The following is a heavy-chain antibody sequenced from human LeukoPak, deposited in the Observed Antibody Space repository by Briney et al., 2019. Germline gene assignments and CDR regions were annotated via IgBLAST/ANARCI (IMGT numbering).Heavy chain of an antibody. D-gene: IGHD1-26*01. CDR1: GFTFSSYR. Sequence: GGSLRLSCAASGFTFSSYRMDWVRQAPGKGLEWVANIKEDGSQKNYVDSVKGRFTISRDNAKKSLYLQMISLRAEDTAVYYCARDRPSGSYDYWGQGALVTVSS. V-gene: IGHV3-7*01. CDR2: IKEDGSQK. CDR3: ARDRPSGSYDY. J-gene: IGHJ4*02.